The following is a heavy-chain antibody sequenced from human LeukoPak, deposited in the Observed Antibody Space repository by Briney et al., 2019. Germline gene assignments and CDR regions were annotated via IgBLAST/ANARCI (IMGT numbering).Heavy chain of an antibody. CDR1: GFTFSSYA. CDR2: IHSGGST. D-gene: IGHD3-3*01. Sequence: GGSLRLSCAASGFTFSSYAMSWVRQAPGKGLEWVAVIHSGGSTCYADSVKGRFTISRDNSKNTLYLQMNSLRAEDTAVYYCARDLIGRSDSWGQGTLVTVSS. V-gene: IGHV3-23*03. CDR3: ARDLIGRSDS. J-gene: IGHJ4*02.